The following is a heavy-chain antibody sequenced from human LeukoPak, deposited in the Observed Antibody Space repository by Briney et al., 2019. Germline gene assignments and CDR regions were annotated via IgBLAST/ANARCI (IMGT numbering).Heavy chain of an antibody. D-gene: IGHD2-15*01. CDR1: GFTFSSYS. V-gene: IGHV3-21*01. Sequence: GGSLRLACAASGFTFSSYSMNWVRQAPGKGLEWVSSISSSSSYIYYADSVKGRFTISRDNAKNSLYLQMNSLRAEDTAVYYCARAEPPYCSGGSGYYYYYGMDVWGQGTTVTVSS. CDR3: ARAEPPYCSGGSGYYYYYGMDV. J-gene: IGHJ6*02. CDR2: ISSSSSYI.